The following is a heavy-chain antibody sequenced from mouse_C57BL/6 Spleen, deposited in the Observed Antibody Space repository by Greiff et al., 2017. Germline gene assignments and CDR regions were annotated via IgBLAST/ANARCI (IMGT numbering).Heavy chain of an antibody. V-gene: IGHV1-82*01. D-gene: IGHD1-1*01. CDR1: GYAFSSSW. CDR2: IYPGDGDT. Sequence: QVQLQQSGPELVKPGASVKISCKASGYAFSSSWMNWVKQRPGKGLEWIGLIYPGDGDTNYNGKFKGKATLTADKSSSTAYMQLSSLTAEDSAVYFCAQYNGSSYWYFDVWGTGTTVTVSS. J-gene: IGHJ1*03. CDR3: AQYNGSSYWYFDV.